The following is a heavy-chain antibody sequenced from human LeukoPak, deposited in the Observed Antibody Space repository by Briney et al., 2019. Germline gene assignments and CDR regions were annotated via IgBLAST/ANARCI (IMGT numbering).Heavy chain of an antibody. CDR1: GFTFSSYG. D-gene: IGHD2-15*01. V-gene: IGHV3-30*03. Sequence: GSLRLSCAASGFTFSSYGMHWVRQAPGKGLEWVAVISYDGSNKYYADSVKGRFTISRDNSKNTLYLQMNSLRAEDTAVYYCAREFVVPIPGRFDPWGQGTPVTVSS. J-gene: IGHJ5*02. CDR2: ISYDGSNK. CDR3: AREFVVPIPGRFDP.